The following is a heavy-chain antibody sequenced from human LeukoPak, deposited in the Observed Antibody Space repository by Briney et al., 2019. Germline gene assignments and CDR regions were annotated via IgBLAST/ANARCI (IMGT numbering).Heavy chain of an antibody. Sequence: ASVKVSCEAFGYTCTHHDINWVRQATGQGLEWMGRVDPDTGNADYAQKFQGRVTMTRDTSMSTVYMELSSLTSEDTAVYYCARNALGFHIWGQGTAVTISS. V-gene: IGHV1-8*01. CDR2: VDPDTGNA. CDR3: ARNALGFHI. CDR1: GYTCTHHD. J-gene: IGHJ3*02.